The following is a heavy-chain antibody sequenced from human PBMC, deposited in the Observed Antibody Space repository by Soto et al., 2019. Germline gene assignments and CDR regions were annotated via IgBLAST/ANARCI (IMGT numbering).Heavy chain of an antibody. J-gene: IGHJ4*02. CDR1: GGSISSGDYY. V-gene: IGHV4-30-4*01. CDR2: IYYSGST. CDR3: ARGNAHCSSTSCYTSSPPTFDY. Sequence: PSETLSLTCTVSGGSISSGDYYWSWIRQPPGKGLEWIGYIYYSGSTYYNPSLKSRVTISVDTSKNQFSLKLSSVTAADTAVYYCARGNAHCSSTSCYTSSPPTFDYCGPGTLVTVSS. D-gene: IGHD2-2*02.